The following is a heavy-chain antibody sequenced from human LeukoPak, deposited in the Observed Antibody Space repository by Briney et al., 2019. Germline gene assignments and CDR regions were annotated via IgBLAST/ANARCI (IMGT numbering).Heavy chain of an antibody. Sequence: PGGSLRLSCAASGFTFDDYAMHWVRQAPGKGLEWVSSISWNSGNIGYADSVKGRFTISRDNAKNSLYLQMNSLRAEDMAFYYCTKRQSYDSSGYLSWGQGTLVTVSS. D-gene: IGHD3-22*01. V-gene: IGHV3-9*03. J-gene: IGHJ5*02. CDR3: TKRQSYDSSGYLS. CDR2: ISWNSGNI. CDR1: GFTFDDYA.